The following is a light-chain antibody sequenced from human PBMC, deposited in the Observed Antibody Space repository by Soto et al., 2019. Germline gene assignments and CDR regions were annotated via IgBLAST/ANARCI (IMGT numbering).Light chain of an antibody. CDR1: SSDVGSYNL. CDR2: GGN. CDR3: CSCAGITTDYV. V-gene: IGLV2-23*01. Sequence: QSALTQPASVSGTPGQSITISCTGTSSDVGSYNLVCWYQQHPGEATKLMIYGGNKRPSGVSNRFSGSKSGTSASLTISGLQAEDEADYYCCSCAGITTDYVFGTGTKLTVL. J-gene: IGLJ1*01.